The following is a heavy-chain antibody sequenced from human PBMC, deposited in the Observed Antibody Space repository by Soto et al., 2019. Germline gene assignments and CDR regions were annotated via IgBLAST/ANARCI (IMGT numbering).Heavy chain of an antibody. CDR1: GFTFSSYG. CDR2: ISYDGSNK. V-gene: IGHV3-30*03. D-gene: IGHD3-3*01. Sequence: QVQLVESGGGVVQPGRSLRLSCAASGFTFSSYGMHWVRQAPGKGLEWVAVISYDGSNKYYADSVKGRFTISRDNSKNTLYLQMNSLRAEDTAVYYCAIGVNVFRFLEWLLLDYWGQGTLVTVSS. CDR3: AIGVNVFRFLEWLLLDY. J-gene: IGHJ4*02.